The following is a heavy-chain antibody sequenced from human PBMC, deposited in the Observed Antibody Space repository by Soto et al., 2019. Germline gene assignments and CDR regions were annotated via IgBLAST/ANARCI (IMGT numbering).Heavy chain of an antibody. CDR1: RFSFANYW. V-gene: IGHV3-7*01. J-gene: IGHJ6*02. CDR2: IKEDGNEK. CDR3: ARGIDDQASYGMDL. Sequence: EVQLVESGGGLVQPGGSLRLSCAASRFSFANYWMSWVRQAPGKGLEWVGHIKEDGNEKSYADSVKGRFTISRDNAKKSVYLQMNSTRAEDTAVYYCARGIDDQASYGMDLWGQGTTVTVSS.